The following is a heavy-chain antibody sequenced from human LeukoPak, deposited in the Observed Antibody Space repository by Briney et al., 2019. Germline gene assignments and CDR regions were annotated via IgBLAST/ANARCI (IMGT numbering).Heavy chain of an antibody. Sequence: PGGSLRLSCAASGFTFSDNYMTWVRQAPGKGLEWVSSIYNTGATHYAESVKGRFTISRDNSKNTLFLQMNSLRAEDTAVYYCARIEWERLGRAFDIWGQGTMVTVSS. CDR2: IYNTGAT. J-gene: IGHJ3*02. CDR1: GFTFSDNY. V-gene: IGHV3-53*01. CDR3: ARIEWERLGRAFDI. D-gene: IGHD1-1*01.